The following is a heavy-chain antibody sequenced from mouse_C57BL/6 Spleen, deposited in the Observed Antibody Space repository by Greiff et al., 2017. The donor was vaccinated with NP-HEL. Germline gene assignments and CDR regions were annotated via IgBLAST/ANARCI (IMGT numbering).Heavy chain of an antibody. V-gene: IGHV1-64*01. CDR3: ARTYDYYAMDY. J-gene: IGHJ4*01. D-gene: IGHD6-5*01. Sequence: VQLQQSGAELVKPGASVKLSCKASGYTFTSYWMHWVKQRPGQGLEWIGMIHPNSGSTNYNEKFKSKATLTVDKSSSTAYMQLSSLTSEDSAVYYCARTYDYYAMDYWGQGTSVTVSS. CDR1: GYTFTSYW. CDR2: IHPNSGST.